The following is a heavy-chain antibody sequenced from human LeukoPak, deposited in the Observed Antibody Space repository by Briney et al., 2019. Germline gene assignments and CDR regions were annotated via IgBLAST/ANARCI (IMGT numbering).Heavy chain of an antibody. CDR3: AKDLALVYYDSSGYMADAFDI. Sequence: PGGSLRLSCAASGFTFSSYAMSWVRQAPGKGLEWVSAISGSGGSTYYADSVKGRFTISRDNSKNTLYLQMNSLRAEDTAVYYCAKDLALVYYDSSGYMADAFDIWGQGTLVTVSS. J-gene: IGHJ3*02. V-gene: IGHV3-23*01. CDR1: GFTFSSYA. CDR2: ISGSGGST. D-gene: IGHD3-22*01.